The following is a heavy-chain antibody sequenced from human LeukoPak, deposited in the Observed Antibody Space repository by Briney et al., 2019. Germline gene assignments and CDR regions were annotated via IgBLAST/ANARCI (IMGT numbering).Heavy chain of an antibody. Sequence: GEHLKISCKGSGYSFTSYRISGVRQMPGKGLEWMGRIEASDSYTNYSPSFKGHVTISADKSISPAYLQWSSLKASDTAMFSCARFAEIASGMDVWGQGNTVTLFS. CDR3: ARFAEIASGMDV. CDR1: GYSFTSYR. V-gene: IGHV5-10-1*01. D-gene: IGHD2-21*01. CDR2: IEASDSYT. J-gene: IGHJ6*02.